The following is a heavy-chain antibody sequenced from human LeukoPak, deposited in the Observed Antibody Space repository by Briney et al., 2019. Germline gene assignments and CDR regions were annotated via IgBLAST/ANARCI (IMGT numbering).Heavy chain of an antibody. Sequence: GGTLRLSCAASGFTFSSYDMSWVRQAPGKGLVWVSRINSDGSSTSYADPVKGRFTISRDNAKNTLYLQMNSLRAEDTAVYYCARGTTFGGVAAFDIWGQGTMVTVSS. V-gene: IGHV3-74*01. CDR2: INSDGSST. CDR1: GFTFSSYD. CDR3: ARGTTFGGVAAFDI. D-gene: IGHD3-16*01. J-gene: IGHJ3*02.